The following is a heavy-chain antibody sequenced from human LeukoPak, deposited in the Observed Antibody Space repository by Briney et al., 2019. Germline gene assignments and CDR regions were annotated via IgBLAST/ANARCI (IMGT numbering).Heavy chain of an antibody. CDR2: TSYDGGKK. D-gene: IGHD3-9*01. CDR3: ARGGYYDILTGYYQTQFYYPMDV. CDR1: GFTFSSYA. V-gene: IGHV3-30*03. Sequence: PGGSLRLSCEASGFTFSSYAIHWVRQAPGKGLECVAVTSYDGGKKFYADSVKGRFTISRENPKNILYLEMNSLRTEDTAVYYCARGGYYDILTGYYQTQFYYPMDVWGRGTTVTVSS. J-gene: IGHJ6*02.